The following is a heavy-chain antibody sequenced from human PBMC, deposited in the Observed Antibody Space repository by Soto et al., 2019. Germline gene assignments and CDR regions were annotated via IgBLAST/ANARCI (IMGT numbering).Heavy chain of an antibody. CDR1: LYTLPSNN. CDR2: INPSGGST. Sequence: KVSLYTLPSNNMHWVRQAPGQGLEWMGIINPSGGSTSYAQKFQGRVTMTRDTSTSTVYMELSSLRSEDTAVYYCAGYCSSTSGYTGTDYWGQGTLVTVSS. CDR3: AGYCSSTSGYTGTDY. J-gene: IGHJ4*02. D-gene: IGHD2-2*02. V-gene: IGHV1-46*01.